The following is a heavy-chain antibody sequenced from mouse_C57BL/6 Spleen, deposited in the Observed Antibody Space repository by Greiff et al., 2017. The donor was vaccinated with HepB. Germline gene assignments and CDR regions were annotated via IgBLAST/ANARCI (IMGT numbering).Heavy chain of an antibody. J-gene: IGHJ4*01. CDR1: GYTFTSYW. CDR2: IHPNSGST. CDR3: AIYYGSSYYYYAMDY. V-gene: IGHV1-64*01. Sequence: VQLQQSGAELVKPGASVKLSCKASGYTFTSYWMHWVKQRPGKGLEWIGMIHPNSGSTNYNEKFKSKATLTVDKSSSTAYMQLSSLTSEDSAVYYCAIYYGSSYYYYAMDYWGQGTSVTVSS. D-gene: IGHD1-1*01.